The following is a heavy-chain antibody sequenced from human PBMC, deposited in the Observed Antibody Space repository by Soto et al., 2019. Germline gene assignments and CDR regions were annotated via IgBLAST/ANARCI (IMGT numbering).Heavy chain of an antibody. CDR2: IFWDDDT. Sequence: QITLKESGPTLVKPTQTLTLTCTFSGFSLSTSGVRVGWIRQPQGKSLEWLSLIFWDDDTRDSPSLKGRLTITKDASNNSVVLTMTNMKPVDTATYYCARRNYGDYGSIYRFFDYWGQGTLVTVSS. V-gene: IGHV2-5*02. CDR1: GFSLSTSGVR. CDR3: ARRNYGDYGSIYRFFDY. D-gene: IGHD4-17*01. J-gene: IGHJ4*02.